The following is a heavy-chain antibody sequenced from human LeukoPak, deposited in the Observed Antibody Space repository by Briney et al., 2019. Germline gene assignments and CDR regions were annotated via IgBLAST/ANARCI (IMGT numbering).Heavy chain of an antibody. CDR1: GVSISGYY. CDR3: ARQISGNRDY. D-gene: IGHD3-10*01. CDR2: IFYREGFSYGGTT. V-gene: IGHV4-59*05. J-gene: IGHJ4*02. Sequence: SETLSLTCTVSGVSISGYYWIWIRQSPRRGLEYIGSIFYREGFSYGGTTFYNPSLQSRVTISVDTSKNAFSLRLSSVTAADTAVYYCARQISGNRDYWGQGSLVTVSA.